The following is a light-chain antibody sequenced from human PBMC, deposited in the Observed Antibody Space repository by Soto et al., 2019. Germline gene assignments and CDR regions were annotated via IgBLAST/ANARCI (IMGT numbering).Light chain of an antibody. CDR3: QQYNNWPPIT. V-gene: IGKV3-15*01. Sequence: EIVMTPSPATLSVSPGERAILSCRASQSVSSNLAWYQQKPGQAPRLLIYGAFTRATGIPARFSGSGSGTEFTLTISSLQSEDFAVYYCQQYNNWPPITFGQGTRLEIK. CDR2: GAF. CDR1: QSVSSN. J-gene: IGKJ5*01.